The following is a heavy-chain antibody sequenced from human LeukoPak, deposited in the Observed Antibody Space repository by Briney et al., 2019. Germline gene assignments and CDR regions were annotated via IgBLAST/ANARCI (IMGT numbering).Heavy chain of an antibody. CDR2: INHSGST. J-gene: IGHJ3*02. CDR1: GGSLSGYY. V-gene: IGHV4-34*01. Sequence: SETLSLTCAVYGGSLSGYYWSWIRQPPGKGLEWIGEINHSGSTNYNPSLKSRVTMSVDTSKNQFSLKLSSVTAADTAVYYCARDLHRTQRWLQFSRARALKRDAFDIWGQGTMVTVSS. CDR3: ARDLHRTQRWLQFSRARALKRDAFDI. D-gene: IGHD5-24*01.